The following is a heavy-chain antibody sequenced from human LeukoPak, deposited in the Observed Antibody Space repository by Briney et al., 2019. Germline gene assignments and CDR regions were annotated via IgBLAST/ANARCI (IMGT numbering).Heavy chain of an antibody. V-gene: IGHV4-39*01. CDR1: GGSISSRNYY. J-gene: IGHJ5*02. Sequence: PSETLSLTCSVSGGSISSRNYYWGWIRQPPGKKLEWIGSIYYSGGTYYNPSLKSRVTISVDTSKNQFSLKLNSVTAADTAVYYCARGPRWVDPWGQGTLVTVSS. CDR2: IYYSGGT. CDR3: ARGPRWVDP.